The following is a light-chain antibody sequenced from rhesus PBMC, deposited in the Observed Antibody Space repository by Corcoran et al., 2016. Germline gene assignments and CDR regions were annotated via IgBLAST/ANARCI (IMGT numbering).Light chain of an antibody. V-gene: IGLV2S9*01. CDR2: DVS. CDR3: CSYSAGTTFV. Sequence: QSALTQPPSVSKAPGQSVTISCSGSSTDIGAYNDVSWYQQHPDAAPRLLIYDVSKRASGVSDRFSGSKSGNTASLAISRLQTEDEAHYFCCSYSAGTTFVFGSGTKLTVL. J-gene: IGLJ6*01. CDR1: STDIGAYND.